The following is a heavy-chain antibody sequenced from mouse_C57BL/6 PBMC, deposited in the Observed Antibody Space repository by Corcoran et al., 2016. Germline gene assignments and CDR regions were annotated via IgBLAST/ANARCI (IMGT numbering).Heavy chain of an antibody. V-gene: IGHV1-80*01. Sequence: QVQLQQSGAELVKPGASVKISCKASGYAFSSYWMNWVKQRPGKGLEWMGQIYPGDGDTNYNGKFKGKATLTADKSSSTAYMQLSSLTSEDSAVYFCAREGLRRAMDYWGQGTSVTVSS. J-gene: IGHJ4*01. CDR3: AREGLRRAMDY. D-gene: IGHD2-2*01. CDR2: IYPGDGDT. CDR1: GYAFSSYW.